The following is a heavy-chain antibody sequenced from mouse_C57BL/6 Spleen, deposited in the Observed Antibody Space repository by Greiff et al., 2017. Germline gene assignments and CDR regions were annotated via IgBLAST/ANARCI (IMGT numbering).Heavy chain of an antibody. V-gene: IGHV1-55*01. CDR3: ARDVPYGNYEGYAMDY. Sequence: QVQLQQPGAELVKPGASVKMSCKASGYTFTSYWITWVKQRPGQGLEWIGDIYPGSGSTNYNEKFKSKATLTVDTSSSTAYRQLSSLTSEDSAVYYCARDVPYGNYEGYAMDYWGQGTSVTVSS. D-gene: IGHD2-1*01. CDR2: IYPGSGST. CDR1: GYTFTSYW. J-gene: IGHJ4*01.